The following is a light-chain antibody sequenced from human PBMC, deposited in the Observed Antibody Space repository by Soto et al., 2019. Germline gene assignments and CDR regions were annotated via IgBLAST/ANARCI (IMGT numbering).Light chain of an antibody. CDR2: DAS. V-gene: IGKV1-5*01. CDR1: QSFSGM. J-gene: IGKJ2*01. Sequence: DIQMTQSPSTLSASVEDRVTISCRASQSFSGMLAWYQQKPGKAPKLLIYDASSLESGVPSRFSGSGSGTEFTLTISSLQPDDFATYYCQQSFTTPYTFGQGTKLEIK. CDR3: QQSFTTPYT.